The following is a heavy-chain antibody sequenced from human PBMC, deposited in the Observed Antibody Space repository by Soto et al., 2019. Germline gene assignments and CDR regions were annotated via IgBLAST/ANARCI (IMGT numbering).Heavy chain of an antibody. CDR2: IYYSGSA. CDR3: ARGAALNTCYPSYGMDF. V-gene: IGHV4-30-4*01. D-gene: IGHD2-15*01. CDR1: GGSISSDDYY. J-gene: IGHJ6*02. Sequence: SETLSLTCTVSGGSISSDDYYWSWIRQPPGKGLEWIGYIYYSGSAYYTPSLQSRVSISMDTSKNQFSLKLTSVTATDTAVYFCARGAALNTCYPSYGMDFSGQATTVTVSS.